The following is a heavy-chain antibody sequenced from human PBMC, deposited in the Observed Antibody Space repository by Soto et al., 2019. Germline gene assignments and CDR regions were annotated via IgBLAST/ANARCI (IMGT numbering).Heavy chain of an antibody. J-gene: IGHJ6*02. D-gene: IGHD3-10*01. V-gene: IGHV4-59*08. CDR3: ARHAFGSGFYYGMDV. CDR2: IYYTGST. Sequence: QVQLQESGPGLVKPSETLSLTCTVSGGSITSYYWSWIRQPPGKGLEWLGYIYYTGSTTYNPSLKSRVTLSLDTSKNQFSRKLNSVTAADTAVYYCARHAFGSGFYYGMDVWGQGTTVTVSS. CDR1: GGSITSYY.